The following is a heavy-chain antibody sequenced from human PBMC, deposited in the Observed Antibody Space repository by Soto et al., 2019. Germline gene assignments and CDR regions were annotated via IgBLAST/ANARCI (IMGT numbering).Heavy chain of an antibody. D-gene: IGHD7-27*01. Sequence: PSETLSLTCTVSGGSTSSGDYYWSWIRQPPGKGLEWIGDIYYSGSTYYNPSLKSRVTISVDTSKNQFSLKLTSVTAADTAVYYCARGWGRIFYYWGQGTLVTVSS. V-gene: IGHV4-30-4*01. CDR3: ARGWGRIFYY. CDR2: IYYSGST. J-gene: IGHJ4*02. CDR1: GGSTSSGDYY.